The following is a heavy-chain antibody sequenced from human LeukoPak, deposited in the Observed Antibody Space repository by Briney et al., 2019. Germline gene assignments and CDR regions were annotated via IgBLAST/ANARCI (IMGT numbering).Heavy chain of an antibody. J-gene: IGHJ3*02. V-gene: IGHV3-7*01. Sequence: GGSLRLSCAAFGFTFSSYWMSWVRQAPGKGLEWVANIKQDGSEKYYVDSVKGRFTISRDNAKNSLYLQMNSLRAEDTAVYYCARESGSGSYSLGVFDIWGQGTMVTVSS. CDR2: IKQDGSEK. CDR1: GFTFSSYW. CDR3: ARESGSGSYSLGVFDI. D-gene: IGHD1-26*01.